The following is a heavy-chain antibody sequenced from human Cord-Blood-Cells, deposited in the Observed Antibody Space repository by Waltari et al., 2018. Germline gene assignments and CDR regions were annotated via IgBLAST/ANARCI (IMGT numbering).Heavy chain of an antibody. V-gene: IGHV4-39*01. Sequence: QLQLQESGPGLVKPSETLSLTCTVSGGSISSSSYYWGWIRQPPGKGREWIGSIYYSGSTDCNPALKSRVTISGDTSKNQFSLRLSSVTAADTAVYYCARHPPPYYDSSGYDYWGQGTLVTVSS. CDR1: GGSISSSSYY. J-gene: IGHJ4*02. D-gene: IGHD3-22*01. CDR3: ARHPPPYYDSSGYDY. CDR2: IYYSGST.